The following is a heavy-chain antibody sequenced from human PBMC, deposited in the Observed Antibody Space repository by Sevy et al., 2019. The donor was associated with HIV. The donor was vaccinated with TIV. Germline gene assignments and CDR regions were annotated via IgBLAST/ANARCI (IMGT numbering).Heavy chain of an antibody. CDR1: GFTFSSYA. J-gene: IGHJ4*02. CDR2: ISGSGGST. CDR3: AKSLRWLWLFDY. D-gene: IGHD5-12*01. V-gene: IGHV3-23*01. Sequence: GGSLRLSCAASGFTFSSYAMSWVRQAPGKGLEWVSAISGSGGSTYYADSVKGRFTISRDNSKNTLYLQMNSLRAEDTVVYYCAKSLRWLWLFDYWGLGALVTVSS.